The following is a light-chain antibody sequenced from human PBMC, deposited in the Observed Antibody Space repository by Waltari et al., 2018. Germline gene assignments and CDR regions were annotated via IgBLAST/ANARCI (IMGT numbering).Light chain of an antibody. Sequence: QLVVTQSPSASASLGASVKPTCPLSSGHSRYAIAWHHPQSEKGPRFLMRVNSDGKQTKGDGIPDRLSGSSSGAERYLTIYSLQSEDEADYYCQTWDTGIVVFGGGTKVTVL. V-gene: IGLV4-69*01. J-gene: IGLJ2*01. CDR1: SGHSRYA. CDR3: QTWDTGIVV. CDR2: VNSDGKQ.